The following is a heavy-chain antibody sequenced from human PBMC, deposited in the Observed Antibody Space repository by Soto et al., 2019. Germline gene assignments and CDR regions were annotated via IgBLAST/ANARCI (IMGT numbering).Heavy chain of an antibody. Sequence: QVQLQESGPGLVKPSQTLSLTCTVSGGSISSGDYYWSWIRQPPGKGLEWIGYIYYSGGTYYNPSLKSRVTISVDPSKNLFSLKLSSVTAADTAVYYCARLVQLLQGRWFDPWGQGTLVTVSS. CDR2: IYYSGGT. CDR3: ARLVQLLQGRWFDP. V-gene: IGHV4-30-4*01. J-gene: IGHJ5*02. CDR1: GGSISSGDYY. D-gene: IGHD2-15*01.